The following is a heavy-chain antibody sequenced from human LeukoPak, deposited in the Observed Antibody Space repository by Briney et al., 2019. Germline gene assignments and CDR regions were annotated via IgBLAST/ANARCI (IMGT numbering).Heavy chain of an antibody. CDR2: ISHSGGRT. CDR1: GFTFNNYA. D-gene: IGHD2-15*01. Sequence: PGGSLRLSCAASGFTFNNYAMSWVRQAPGKGLEWVSTISHSGGRTYYADSLEGRFAISRGNSKNTLFLQMHSLRAEDTAVYYCAKADRVASAATLDYWGQGTLVTVSS. CDR3: AKADRVASAATLDY. V-gene: IGHV3-23*01. J-gene: IGHJ4*02.